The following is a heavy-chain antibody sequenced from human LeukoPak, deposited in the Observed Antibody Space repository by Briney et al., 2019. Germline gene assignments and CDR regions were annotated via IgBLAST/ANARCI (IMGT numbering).Heavy chain of an antibody. J-gene: IGHJ4*02. CDR1: GGSISPYY. V-gene: IGHV4-59*01. D-gene: IGHD4-17*01. CDR2: IYYSGST. CDR3: ARDEGYGDPFDY. Sequence: PSETLSLTCTVSGGSISPYYWSWIRQPPGKGLEWIGYIYYSGSTNYNPSLKSRVTMSVDTSKNQFSLKLRSVTAADTAVYYCARDEGYGDPFDYWGQGTLVTVSS.